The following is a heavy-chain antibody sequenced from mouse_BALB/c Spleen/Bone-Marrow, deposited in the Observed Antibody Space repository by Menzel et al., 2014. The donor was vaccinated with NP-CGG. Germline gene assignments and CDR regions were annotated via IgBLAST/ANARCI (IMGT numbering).Heavy chain of an antibody. J-gene: IGHJ3*01. D-gene: IGHD1-1*01. CDR1: GFNIKDTY. V-gene: IGHV14-3*02. Sequence: VQLKESGAELVKPGASVKLSCTASGFNIKDTYMHWVKQRPEQGLEWIGRIDPANGNTKYDPKFQGKATITADTSSNTAYLQLSSLTSEDTAVYYCASYYYGSRGFAYWGQGTLVTVSA. CDR2: IDPANGNT. CDR3: ASYYYGSRGFAY.